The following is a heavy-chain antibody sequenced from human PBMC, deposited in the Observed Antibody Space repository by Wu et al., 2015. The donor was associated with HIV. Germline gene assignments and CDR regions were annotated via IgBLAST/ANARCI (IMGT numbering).Heavy chain of an antibody. J-gene: IGHJ6*02. D-gene: IGHD5-12*01. V-gene: IGHV1-69*05. Sequence: QAQLVQLGAEVKKPGSSVKVTCKASGDGFTSYAVSWVRQAPGQGLEWMGGINPLFGTTKHAERFQDRVTFTTDESKSTAYMELSSLRSEDTAVYYCARNTDSVATSLYSLGVWGQGTTATVSS. CDR1: GDGFTSYA. CDR3: ARNTDSVATSLYSLGV. CDR2: INPLFGTT.